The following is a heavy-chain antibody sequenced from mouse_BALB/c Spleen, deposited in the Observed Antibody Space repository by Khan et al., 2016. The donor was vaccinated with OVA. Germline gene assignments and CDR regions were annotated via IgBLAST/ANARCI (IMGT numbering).Heavy chain of an antibody. CDR2: IDPYFGGT. Sequence: VQLQQTGPELEQPGASVKISCNASDSSFTGYIMNWVRQRNGKGLEWIGNIDPYFGGTTYNQKFKAKATLTVDKPSTTAYMQLDSLTSVHSAVFYCARSAGNHFLDYCGQGTTLTVSS. V-gene: IGHV1-39*01. J-gene: IGHJ2*01. CDR3: ARSAGNHFLDY. D-gene: IGHD2-1*01. CDR1: DSSFTGYI.